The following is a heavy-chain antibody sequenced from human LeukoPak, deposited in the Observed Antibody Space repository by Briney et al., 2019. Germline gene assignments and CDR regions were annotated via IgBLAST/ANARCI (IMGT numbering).Heavy chain of an antibody. D-gene: IGHD7-27*01. V-gene: IGHV3-21*04. CDR1: GFTFSSYS. CDR3: ANYGTGHFYYYYMDV. CDR2: ISSSSYI. Sequence: GGSLRLSCAASGFTFSSYSMNWVRQAPGKGLEWVSSISSSSYIYYADSVKGRFTISRDNAKNSLYLQMNSLRAEDTAVYYCANYGTGHFYYYYMDVWGKGTTVTVSS. J-gene: IGHJ6*03.